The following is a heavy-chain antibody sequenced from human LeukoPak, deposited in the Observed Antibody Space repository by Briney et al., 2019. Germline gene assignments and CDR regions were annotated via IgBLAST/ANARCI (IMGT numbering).Heavy chain of an antibody. CDR2: INHSGST. J-gene: IGHJ5*02. CDR3: ASLYPAYENNL. CDR1: GGSFSGYY. D-gene: IGHD3-22*01. Sequence: SETLSLTCAVYGGSFSGYYWSWIRQPPGKGLEWIGEINHSGSTNYNPSLKSRVTISVDTSKNQFSLKLSSVTAADTAVYYCASLYPAYENNLWGQGTLVTVSP. V-gene: IGHV4-34*01.